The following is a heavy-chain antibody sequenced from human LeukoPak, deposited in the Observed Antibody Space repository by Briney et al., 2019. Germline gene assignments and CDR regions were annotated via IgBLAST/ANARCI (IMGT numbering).Heavy chain of an antibody. V-gene: IGHV3-23*01. Sequence: GGSLRLSCAASGFTFRSYAMSWVRQAPGKGLEWVSHISGSGGSTYYADSVKGRFTISRDNSKNTLYLQMNSLRAEDTAVYYCAKDRPVYSGYDEIDYWGQGTLVTVSS. D-gene: IGHD5-12*01. J-gene: IGHJ4*02. CDR2: ISGSGGST. CDR1: GFTFRSYA. CDR3: AKDRPVYSGYDEIDY.